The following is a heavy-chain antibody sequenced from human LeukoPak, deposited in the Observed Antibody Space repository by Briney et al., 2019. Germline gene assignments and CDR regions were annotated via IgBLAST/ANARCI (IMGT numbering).Heavy chain of an antibody. D-gene: IGHD6-19*01. CDR2: ISGSGGST. CDR3: AKGLEAGPLSHDAFDI. Sequence: GGSLRLSCAASGFTFSSYAMSWVRQAPGKGLEWVSAISGSGGSTYYADSVKGRFTISRDNSKNTLYLQMNSLRAEDTAVYYCAKGLEAGPLSHDAFDIWGQGTMVTVSS. CDR1: GFTFSSYA. J-gene: IGHJ3*02. V-gene: IGHV3-23*01.